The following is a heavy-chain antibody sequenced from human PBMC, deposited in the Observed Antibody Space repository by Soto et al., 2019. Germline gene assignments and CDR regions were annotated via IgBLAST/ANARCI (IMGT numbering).Heavy chain of an antibody. Sequence: GASVKVSCKASGYTFTSYAMHWVRQAPGQRLEWMGWINAGNGNTKYSQKFQGRVTITRDTSASTAYMELSSLRSEDTAAYYCARVQFRGNFDYWGQGTLVTVSS. CDR2: INAGNGNT. CDR3: ARVQFRGNFDY. D-gene: IGHD1-1*01. V-gene: IGHV1-3*01. J-gene: IGHJ4*02. CDR1: GYTFTSYA.